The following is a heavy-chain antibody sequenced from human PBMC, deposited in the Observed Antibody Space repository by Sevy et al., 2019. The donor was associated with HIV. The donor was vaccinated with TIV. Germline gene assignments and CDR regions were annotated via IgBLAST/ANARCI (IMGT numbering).Heavy chain of an antibody. Sequence: TLSLTCTVSGASITSGDYSWGWIRQSPGRGLEWVGYMHHSGKPFYNSSLKSRVFISIDTSKNQFSLELRSVTAADTAVYSCAEASRYYRSGSLYYFDQWGQGILVTVSS. CDR3: AEASRYYRSGSLYYFDQ. CDR1: GASITSGDYS. D-gene: IGHD3-10*01. V-gene: IGHV4-30-4*01. J-gene: IGHJ4*02. CDR2: MHHSGKP.